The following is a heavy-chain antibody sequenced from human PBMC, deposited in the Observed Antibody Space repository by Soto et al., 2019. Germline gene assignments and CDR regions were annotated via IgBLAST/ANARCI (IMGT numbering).Heavy chain of an antibody. Sequence: KSSETLSLTCTVSGGSISSGDYYWSWIRQPPGKGLEWIGYIYYSGSTYYNPSLKSRVTVSVDTSKNQFSLKLSSVTAADTAVYYCARYSGSYPGSFDYWGQGTLVTVSS. V-gene: IGHV4-30-4*01. CDR2: IYYSGST. CDR1: GGSISSGDYY. J-gene: IGHJ4*02. D-gene: IGHD1-26*01. CDR3: ARYSGSYPGSFDY.